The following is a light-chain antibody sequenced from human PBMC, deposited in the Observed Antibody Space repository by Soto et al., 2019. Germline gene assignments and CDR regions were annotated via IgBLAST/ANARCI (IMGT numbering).Light chain of an antibody. Sequence: IQMTQSPSSLSASVGDRVTITCRASQGINKWLAWYQQKTGKANXXXXSXAXXXKNGVTSRLSGTQSGTEFTLTISSLRPDDFATYDCQQYNDYSAWTFGQGTKVDIK. CDR3: QQYNDYSAWT. V-gene: IGKV1-5*03. CDR2: XAX. CDR1: QGINKW. J-gene: IGKJ1*01.